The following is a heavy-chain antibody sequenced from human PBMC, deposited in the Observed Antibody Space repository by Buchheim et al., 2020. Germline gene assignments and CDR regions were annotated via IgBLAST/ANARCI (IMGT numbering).Heavy chain of an antibody. J-gene: IGHJ2*01. CDR2: ITSSFSSTI. V-gene: IGHV3-48*02. CDR3: SKDSGGSYYSRHFDL. D-gene: IGHD1-26*01. Sequence: EAQLVESGGGWAKPGGSLRLSCVGSGFSFSDFGMHWVRQAPGKGLEWISYITSSFSSTIYYADSVKGRFTISRDNAKNSLSLQMNSLRDADAGVYYCSKDSGGSYYSRHFDLWGRGTL. CDR1: GFSFSDFG.